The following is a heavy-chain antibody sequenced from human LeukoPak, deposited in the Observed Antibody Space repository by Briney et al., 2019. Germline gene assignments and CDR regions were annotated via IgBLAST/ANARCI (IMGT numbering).Heavy chain of an antibody. V-gene: IGHV3-23*01. CDR1: GFTFSSYA. CDR3: ARGPLRAGSLDY. CDR2: ISGSGGST. Sequence: PGGSLRLSCAASGFTFSSYAMSWVRQAPGKGLEWVSAISGSGGSTYYADSVKGRFTISRDNAKNTLYLQINSLRAQDTAVYYCARGPLRAGSLDYCGQGTQVTVSS. J-gene: IGHJ4*02. D-gene: IGHD3-10*01.